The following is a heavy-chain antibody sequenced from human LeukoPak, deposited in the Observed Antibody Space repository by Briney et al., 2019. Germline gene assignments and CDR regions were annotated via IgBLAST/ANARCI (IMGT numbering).Heavy chain of an antibody. CDR3: TRQWAAGDLDY. J-gene: IGHJ4*02. CDR1: SGSIRSSSYY. Sequence: SETLSLTCTVSSGSIRSSSYYWGWIRQPPGKGLEWIGSINYSGSTYYNPSLKSRVAIAVDTSKNQFSLNLSSVTATDRAVYYCTRQWAAGDLDYWGQGTLVTVSS. D-gene: IGHD6-13*01. V-gene: IGHV4-39*01. CDR2: INYSGST.